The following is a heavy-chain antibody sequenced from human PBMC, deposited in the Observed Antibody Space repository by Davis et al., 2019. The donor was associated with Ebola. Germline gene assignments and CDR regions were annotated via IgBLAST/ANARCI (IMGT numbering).Heavy chain of an antibody. Sequence: SETLSLTCAVYGGSFSGYYWSWIRQPPGKGLEWIGEINHSGSTNYNPSLKSRVTISVDTSKNQFSLKLSSVTAADTAVYYCARTPPTYYYDSSGYYGGRGTHFDYWGQGTLVTVSS. CDR1: GGSFSGYY. CDR2: INHSGST. CDR3: ARTPPTYYYDSSGYYGGRGTHFDY. J-gene: IGHJ4*02. V-gene: IGHV4-34*01. D-gene: IGHD3-22*01.